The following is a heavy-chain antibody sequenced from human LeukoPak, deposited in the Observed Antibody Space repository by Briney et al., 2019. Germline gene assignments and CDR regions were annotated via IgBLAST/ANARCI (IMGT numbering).Heavy chain of an antibody. V-gene: IGHV4-34*01. J-gene: IGHJ6*03. CDR1: GGSFSSYY. Sequence: SETLSLTCAVYGGSFSSYYWSWIRQPPGKGLEWIGEINHSGSTNYNPSLKSRVTISVDTSKNQFSLKLSSVTAADTAVYYCARVGESWYHFYYYYMEGWGKGTTVTVSS. CDR2: INHSGST. D-gene: IGHD6-13*01. CDR3: ARVGESWYHFYYYYMEG.